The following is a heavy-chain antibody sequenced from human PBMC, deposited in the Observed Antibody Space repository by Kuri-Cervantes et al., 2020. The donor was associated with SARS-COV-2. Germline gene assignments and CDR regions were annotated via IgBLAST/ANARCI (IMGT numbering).Heavy chain of an antibody. CDR2: INHSGST. Sequence: SETLSLTCTVYGGSFSDYYWTWIRQSPGKGLEWIGEINHSGSTNYNPSLKSRVTISVDTSKNQFSLKLSSVTAADTAVYYCARGQGQYYYGSGSYYFFDYWGQGTLVTVSS. J-gene: IGHJ4*02. CDR3: ARGQGQYYYGSGSYYFFDY. V-gene: IGHV4-34*01. D-gene: IGHD3-10*01. CDR1: GGSFSDYY.